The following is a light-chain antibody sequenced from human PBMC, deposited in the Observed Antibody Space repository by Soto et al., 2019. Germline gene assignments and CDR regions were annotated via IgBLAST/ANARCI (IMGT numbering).Light chain of an antibody. J-gene: IGKJ5*01. CDR3: QQYTGPPTT. Sequence: EIILTQSPDTLSLSPGERATVSCRASQTVSSNYLARCQQRPGQAPRLLIYGASTRAAGIPDRFSGSGSGTDFTLAITRLEPEDSAVYFCQQYTGPPTTFGQGTRLEIK. CDR1: QTVSSNY. CDR2: GAS. V-gene: IGKV3-20*01.